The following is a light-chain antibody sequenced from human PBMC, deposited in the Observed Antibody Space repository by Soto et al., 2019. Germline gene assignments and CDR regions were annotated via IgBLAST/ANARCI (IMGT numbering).Light chain of an antibody. CDR2: GNS. CDR3: QSYDSSLSVV. Sequence: QSVLTQPPSVSGAPGQRVTISFTGSSSNIGAGYDVHWYQQLPGTAPKLLIYGNSNRPSGGPDRFSGSKSGTSASLAITGLQAEDEADYYCQSYDSSLSVVFGGGTKVTVL. J-gene: IGLJ2*01. CDR1: SSNIGAGYD. V-gene: IGLV1-40*01.